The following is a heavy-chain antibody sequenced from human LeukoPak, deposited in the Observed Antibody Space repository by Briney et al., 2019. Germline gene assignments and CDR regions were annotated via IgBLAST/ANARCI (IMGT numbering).Heavy chain of an antibody. V-gene: IGHV1-24*01. CDR3: ARHRYYYDSSGYNGPPHFDY. D-gene: IGHD3-22*01. CDR2: FDPEDGET. J-gene: IGHJ4*02. CDR1: GYALTDLS. Sequence: ASVKVSCKVSGYALTDLSMHWVRQAPGKGLEWMGGFDPEDGETIYAQKFQGRVTMTEDTSTDTAYMELSSLRSEDTAVYYCARHRYYYDSSGYNGPPHFDYWGQGTLVTVSS.